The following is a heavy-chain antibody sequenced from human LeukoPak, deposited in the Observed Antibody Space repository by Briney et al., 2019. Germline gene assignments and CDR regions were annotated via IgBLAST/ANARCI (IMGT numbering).Heavy chain of an antibody. V-gene: IGHV3-33*01. Sequence: GGSLRLSCAASGLTFRNYGMHWVRQAPGKGLEWVAVIYYDGSNKYYADSVKGRFTISRDNSKNTLYLQMNSLRAEDTAVYYCASERGYTGYDYGYFDYWGQGTLVTVSS. CDR2: IYYDGSNK. D-gene: IGHD5-12*01. CDR1: GLTFRNYG. CDR3: ASERGYTGYDYGYFDY. J-gene: IGHJ4*02.